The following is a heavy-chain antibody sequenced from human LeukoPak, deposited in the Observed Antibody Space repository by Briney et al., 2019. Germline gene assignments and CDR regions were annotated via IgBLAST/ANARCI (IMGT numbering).Heavy chain of an antibody. J-gene: IGHJ3*02. CDR3: ARHGGLVRGAYDAFDI. Sequence: SETLSLTCTISGGSISSYYWSWIRQPPGKGLEWIGYIYYSGSTNYNPSLKSRVTISVDTSKNQFSLKLRSVTAADTAVYYCARHGGLVRGAYDAFDIWGQGTMVTVSS. CDR1: GGSISSYY. CDR2: IYYSGST. V-gene: IGHV4-59*08. D-gene: IGHD3-10*01.